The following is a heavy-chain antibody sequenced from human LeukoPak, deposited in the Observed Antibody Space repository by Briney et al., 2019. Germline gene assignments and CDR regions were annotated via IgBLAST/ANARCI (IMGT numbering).Heavy chain of an antibody. D-gene: IGHD2-15*01. CDR3: AREGYCSGGRCYSGRNLDL. CDR2: ISPSGGST. CDR1: GYTFTTYY. Sequence: ASVKVSCKASGYTFTTYYMHWVRQAPGQGLEWMGIISPSGGSTSYAQKFQGRVTMTRDTSASTLYMELSSLRSEDTAVYYCAREGYCSGGRCYSGRNLDLWGRGTLVTVSS. V-gene: IGHV1-46*01. J-gene: IGHJ2*01.